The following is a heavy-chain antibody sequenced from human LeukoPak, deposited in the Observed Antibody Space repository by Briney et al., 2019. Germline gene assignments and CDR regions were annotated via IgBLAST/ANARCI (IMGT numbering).Heavy chain of an antibody. Sequence: SETLSLTCTVSGGSISSADYYWSWIRQHPGKGLEWIGYIYYSGSTYYNPSLKSRVTISVDTSKNQFSLKLSSVTAADTAVYYCARVRGGGCGGGSCHGYYFDYWGQGTLVTVSS. D-gene: IGHD2-15*01. CDR3: ARVRGGGCGGGSCHGYYFDY. V-gene: IGHV4-31*03. CDR2: IYYSGST. J-gene: IGHJ4*02. CDR1: GGSISSADYY.